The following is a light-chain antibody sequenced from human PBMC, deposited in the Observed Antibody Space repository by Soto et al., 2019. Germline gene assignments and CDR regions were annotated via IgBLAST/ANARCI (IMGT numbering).Light chain of an antibody. CDR1: QGISNA. Sequence: SQVTQSPSSLSTYVRERVTITCRASQGISNALAWHQQRPGKVPRLLIYAASTLQSGVPSRFSGSGSGTDFTLTISSLQPEDVAAYYCQPYDNFPTFCQGTKV. V-gene: IGKV1-27*01. J-gene: IGKJ1*01. CDR3: QPYDNFPT. CDR2: AAS.